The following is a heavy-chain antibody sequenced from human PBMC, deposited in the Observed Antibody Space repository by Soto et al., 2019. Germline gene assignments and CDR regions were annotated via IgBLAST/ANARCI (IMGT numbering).Heavy chain of an antibody. CDR1: GFTFSSYG. CDR3: ARERLYCGSTSCYTFDFVCGHFDY. V-gene: IGHV3-33*01. D-gene: IGHD2-2*01. J-gene: IGHJ4*02. Sequence: QVQLVESGGGVVQPGRSLRLSCAASGFTFSSYGMHWVRQAPGKGLEWVAVIWYGGSNKYYADSVKGRFTISRDNSKNTLYLQMHSLRGEDTAVYYCARERLYCGSTSCYTFDFVCGHFDYWGQGTLVTVSS. CDR2: IWYGGSNK.